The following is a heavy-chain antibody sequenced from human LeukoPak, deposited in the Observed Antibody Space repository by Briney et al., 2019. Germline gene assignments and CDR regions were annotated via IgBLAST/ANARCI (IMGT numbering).Heavy chain of an antibody. V-gene: IGHV4-39*07. D-gene: IGHD3-9*01. J-gene: IGHJ3*02. Sequence: PSETLSLTCTVSGGSISSSSYYWGWIRQPPGKGLEWIGSIYYSGSTYYNQSLKSRVTISVDTSKNQFSLKLSSVTAADTAVYYCARTYYDILTGLHLGAFDIWGQGTMVTVSS. CDR3: ARTYYDILTGLHLGAFDI. CDR1: GGSISSSSYY. CDR2: IYYSGST.